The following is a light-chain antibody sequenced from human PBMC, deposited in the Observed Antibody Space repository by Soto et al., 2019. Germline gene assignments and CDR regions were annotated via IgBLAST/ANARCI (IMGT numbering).Light chain of an antibody. J-gene: IGKJ4*01. CDR1: HDSTKY. CDR2: DAS. Sequence: IQLTQSPSSLSASVGDRVTITCRASHDSTKYLARYQQKPRKAPNLLIYDASTVHSGVPSRFSGSGSGTDFTLTVSGLQPEDFATYYCQQLSSYPSTVGGGTKVDIK. CDR3: QQLSSYPST. V-gene: IGKV1-9*01.